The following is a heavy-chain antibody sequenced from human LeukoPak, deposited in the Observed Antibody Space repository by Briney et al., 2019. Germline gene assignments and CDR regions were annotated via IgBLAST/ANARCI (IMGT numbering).Heavy chain of an antibody. J-gene: IGHJ4*02. V-gene: IGHV3-74*01. Sequence: GSLRLSCAASGFTFSTYWMHWVRQAPGKGLVWVSQINTDGNSTTYADSVKGRFTVSRDNAKNTLYLQMNSLRAEDTAVYYCARELASGDWGQGTLVTVSS. D-gene: IGHD6-13*01. CDR2: INTDGNST. CDR3: ARELASGD. CDR1: GFTFSTYW.